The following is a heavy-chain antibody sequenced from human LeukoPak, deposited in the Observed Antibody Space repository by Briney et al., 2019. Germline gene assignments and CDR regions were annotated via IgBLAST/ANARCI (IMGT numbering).Heavy chain of an antibody. CDR2: IYYSGGT. J-gene: IGHJ4*02. Sequence: SETLSLTCTVSGGSISSSIYYWGWIRQPPGKGLEWIGTIYYSGGTYYNPSLKSRVTISVDTSKNQFSLKLSSVTAADTAVYYCARHSPYYGSEYWGQGTLVTVSS. CDR1: GGSISSSIYY. D-gene: IGHD3-10*01. V-gene: IGHV4-39*01. CDR3: ARHSPYYGSEY.